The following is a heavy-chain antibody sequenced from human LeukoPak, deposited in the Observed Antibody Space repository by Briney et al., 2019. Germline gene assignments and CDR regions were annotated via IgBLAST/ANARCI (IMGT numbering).Heavy chain of an antibody. CDR2: IKHDGSAQ. D-gene: IGHD2-2*01. CDR3: ARVIVLVPGASDHFDY. J-gene: IGHJ4*02. Sequence: GGSLRLSCVASGFTFSSYWMMWARQSPGKGLEWVANIKHDGSAQYYGDSVKGRFTISRDNAKNSLYLQMNSLRAEDTADYYCARVIVLVPGASDHFDYWGQGTLASVHS. V-gene: IGHV3-7*01. CDR1: GFTFSSYW.